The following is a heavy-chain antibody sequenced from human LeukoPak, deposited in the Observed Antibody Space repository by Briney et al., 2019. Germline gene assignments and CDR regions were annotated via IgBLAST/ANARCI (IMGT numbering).Heavy chain of an antibody. V-gene: IGHV1-8*03. CDR3: ARRSSGWSKTYYYYYMDV. D-gene: IGHD6-19*01. CDR1: GYTFTSYD. J-gene: IGHJ6*03. CDR2: MNPNSGNT. Sequence: ASVKVSCKASGYTFTSYDINWVRQATGQGLEWMGWMNPNSGNTGYAQKFQGRVTITRYTSISTAYMELSSLRSEDTAVYYCARRSSGWSKTYYYYYMDVWGKGTTVTVSS.